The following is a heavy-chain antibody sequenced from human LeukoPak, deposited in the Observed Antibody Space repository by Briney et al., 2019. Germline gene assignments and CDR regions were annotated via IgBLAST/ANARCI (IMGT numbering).Heavy chain of an antibody. D-gene: IGHD6-13*01. Sequence: PSETLSLTCTVSGGSLSSGGYYWRWLRQHPGKGLEWIGYIYYSGSTYYNPSLKSRVTISVDTSKNQFSLKLSSVTAADTAVYYCAGGIAERSFDYWGQGTLVTVSS. CDR1: GGSLSSGGYY. V-gene: IGHV4-31*03. CDR3: AGGIAERSFDY. J-gene: IGHJ4*02. CDR2: IYYSGST.